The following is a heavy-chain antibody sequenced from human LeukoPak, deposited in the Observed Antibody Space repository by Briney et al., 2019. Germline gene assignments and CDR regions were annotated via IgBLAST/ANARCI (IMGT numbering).Heavy chain of an antibody. CDR2: IKKTGSET. J-gene: IGHJ4*02. Sequence: GGSLRLSCAASGFTFSHFWMSWVHQAPGKGLEWVAYIKKTGSETYYVDSVKGRFTITRDNTRNSLFLQMYSLRAEDTAMYFCAREDGYCSGGNCYSYFDSWGQGILVTVSS. CDR1: GFTFSHFW. V-gene: IGHV3-7*01. CDR3: AREDGYCSGGNCYSYFDS. D-gene: IGHD2-15*01.